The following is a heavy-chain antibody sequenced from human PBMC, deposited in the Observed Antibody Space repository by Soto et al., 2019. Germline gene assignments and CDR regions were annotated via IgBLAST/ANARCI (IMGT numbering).Heavy chain of an antibody. CDR2: IKSKSDGETA. Sequence: GGTLRLSCRTSGFPVTNDWLNLVRLTPGNGQEWVGRIKSKSDGETAEYAAPVKGRFIISRDDSTDTLYLEMNSLISEDSAGYSCTRIVLVPFDHWGQGRMLTVSS. J-gene: IGHJ4*01. CDR3: TRIVLVPFDH. D-gene: IGHD1-26*01. V-gene: IGHV3-15*01. CDR1: GFPVTNDW.